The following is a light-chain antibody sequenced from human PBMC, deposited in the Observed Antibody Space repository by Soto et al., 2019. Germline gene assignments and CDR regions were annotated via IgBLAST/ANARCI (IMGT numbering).Light chain of an antibody. CDR2: WAS. CDR1: QSVLYSSNNKNY. V-gene: IGKV4-1*01. J-gene: IGKJ1*01. Sequence: DIVMTQSPDSLAVSLGERATFNCKSSQSVLYSSNNKNYLAWYQQKPGQPPKLLIYWASTRESGVPDRFSGSGSGTDFPLTTSSLQAGEVAVYDCQQYYSTPVTFGQGTKVEIK. CDR3: QQYYSTPVT.